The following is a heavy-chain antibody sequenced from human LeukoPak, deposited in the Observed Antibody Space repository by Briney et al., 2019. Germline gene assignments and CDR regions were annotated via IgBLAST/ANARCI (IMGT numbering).Heavy chain of an antibody. Sequence: SETLSLTCTVSGGSISGYSWSWLRQPPGKGLEWIGYIYYSGSINYNPSLKSRVTISVDPSKNQFSLKLTSVTAADTAVYFCARDAESYASGSYTPFDYWGQGTLVTVSS. V-gene: IGHV4-59*01. D-gene: IGHD3-10*01. CDR3: ARDAESYASGSYTPFDY. J-gene: IGHJ4*02. CDR1: GGSISGYS. CDR2: IYYSGSI.